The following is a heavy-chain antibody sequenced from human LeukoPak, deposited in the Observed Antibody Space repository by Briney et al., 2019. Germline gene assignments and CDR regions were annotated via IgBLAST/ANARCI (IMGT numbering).Heavy chain of an antibody. J-gene: IGHJ6*02. Sequence: SVKVSCKASGCTFSSYGISWVRQAPGQGLEWMGIINPSGGSTSYAQKFQGRVTMTRDTSTSTVYMELSSLRSEDTAVYYCAREEIVVVPAARHYGMDVWGQGTTVTVSS. D-gene: IGHD2-2*01. CDR1: GCTFSSYG. CDR2: INPSGGST. V-gene: IGHV1-46*01. CDR3: AREEIVVVPAARHYGMDV.